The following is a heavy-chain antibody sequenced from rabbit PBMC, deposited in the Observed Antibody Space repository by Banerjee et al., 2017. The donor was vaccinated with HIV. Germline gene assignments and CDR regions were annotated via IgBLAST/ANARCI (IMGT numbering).Heavy chain of an antibody. V-gene: IGHV1S45*01. D-gene: IGHD1-1*01. CDR1: GVSFSSSYY. Sequence: QQQLEESGGGLVKPGGTLTLTCTASGVSFSSSYYMCWVRQAPGKGLEWIACIYAGSSGSTDYASGAKGRFTTSKTSSTTVILKMTSLTAADTFTYFCARYTSSGGGYALWGPGTLVTVS. CDR3: ARYTSSGGGYAL. J-gene: IGHJ6*01. CDR2: IYAGSSGST.